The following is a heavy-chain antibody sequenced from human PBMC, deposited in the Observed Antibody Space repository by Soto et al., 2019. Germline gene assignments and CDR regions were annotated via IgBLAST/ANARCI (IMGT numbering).Heavy chain of an antibody. V-gene: IGHV1-46*01. Sequence: GASVKVSCKASGYTFTSYYMHWVRQAPGQGLEWMGIINPSGGSTSYAQKFQGRVTMTRDTSTSTVYMELSSLRSEDTAVYYCARHRRRKAVVVAATSYSYYGLEVWGPGTTVTVSS. CDR1: GYTFTSYY. CDR2: INPSGGST. J-gene: IGHJ6*01. D-gene: IGHD2-15*01. CDR3: ARHRRRKAVVVAATSYSYYGLEV.